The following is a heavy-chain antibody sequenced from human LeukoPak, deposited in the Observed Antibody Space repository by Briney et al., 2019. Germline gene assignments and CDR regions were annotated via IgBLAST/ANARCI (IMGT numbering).Heavy chain of an antibody. Sequence: GGSLRLSCAASGFTFSSYAMSWVRQAPGRGLEWVSAISGSGGSTYYADSVKGRFTISRGNSKNTLYLQMNSLRAEDTAVYYCAKDSPHYYDSSPEYWGQGTLVTVSS. V-gene: IGHV3-23*01. CDR1: GFTFSSYA. CDR2: ISGSGGST. D-gene: IGHD3-22*01. J-gene: IGHJ4*02. CDR3: AKDSPHYYDSSPEY.